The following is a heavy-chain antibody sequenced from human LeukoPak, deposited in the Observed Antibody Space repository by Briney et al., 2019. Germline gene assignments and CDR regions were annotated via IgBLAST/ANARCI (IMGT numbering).Heavy chain of an antibody. CDR3: ARIYYYDSSGLAHDYYYYMDV. D-gene: IGHD3-22*01. Sequence: ASVKVSCKASGYTFTAYYMHWVRQAPGQGLEWMGRIHPNSGGTNYAQKFQGRVTMTRDTSISTAYMELSRLRSDDTAVYYCARIYYYDSSGLAHDYYYYMDVWGKGTTVTVSS. CDR1: GYTFTAYY. CDR2: IHPNSGGT. V-gene: IGHV1-2*02. J-gene: IGHJ6*03.